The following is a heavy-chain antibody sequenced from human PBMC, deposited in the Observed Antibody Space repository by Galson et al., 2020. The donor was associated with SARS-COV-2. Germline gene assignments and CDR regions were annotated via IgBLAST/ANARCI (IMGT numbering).Heavy chain of an antibody. CDR3: AKGHMVRGVIQVDFDY. Sequence: GGSLRLSCAASEFTFSSYAMPWVRQAPGNGLEWVSAISGTGASTYYADSVKGRFTISRDNSKNTLYLQMNSLRADDTAVYYCAKGHMVRGVIQVDFDYWGQGTLVTVSS. CDR2: ISGTGAST. CDR1: EFTFSSYA. J-gene: IGHJ4*02. D-gene: IGHD3-10*01. V-gene: IGHV3-23*01.